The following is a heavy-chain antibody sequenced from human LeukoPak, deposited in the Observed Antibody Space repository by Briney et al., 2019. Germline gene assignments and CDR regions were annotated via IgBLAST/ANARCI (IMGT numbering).Heavy chain of an antibody. J-gene: IGHJ1*01. Sequence: HSGRSLRLSCAASGFTFSSYGMHWVRQAPGKGLEWVAVIWYDGSNKYYADSVKGRFTISRDNSKNTLYLQMNSLRAEDTAVYYCAKGPPDTVQYFQHWGQGTLVTVSS. CDR3: AKGPPDTVQYFQH. CDR1: GFTFSSYG. CDR2: IWYDGSNK. V-gene: IGHV3-33*06. D-gene: IGHD5-18*01.